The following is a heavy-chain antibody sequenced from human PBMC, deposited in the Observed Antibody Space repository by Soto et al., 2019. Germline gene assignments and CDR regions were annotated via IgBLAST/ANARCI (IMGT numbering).Heavy chain of an antibody. V-gene: IGHV1-69*01. CDR1: GGTCSSYA. Sequence: QVQLVQSGAEVKKPGSSVKVSCKAPGGTCSSYAISWVRQAPGQGLEWMGGIIPIFGTAKYAQKFQGRVTITADESTSTGYMELSSLRSEDTAVYYCARSQGGSSSLDIYYYYYYGMDVWGQGTTVTVSS. J-gene: IGHJ6*02. D-gene: IGHD2-15*01. CDR2: IIPIFGTA. CDR3: ARSQGGSSSLDIYYYYYYGMDV.